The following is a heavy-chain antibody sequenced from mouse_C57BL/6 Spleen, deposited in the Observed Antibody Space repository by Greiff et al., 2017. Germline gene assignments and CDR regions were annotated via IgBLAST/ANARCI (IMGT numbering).Heavy chain of an antibody. J-gene: IGHJ1*03. CDR1: GYSITSGYY. CDR2: ISYDGSN. V-gene: IGHV3-6*01. Sequence: EVKLMESGPGLVKPSQSLSLTCSVTGYSITSGYYWNWIRQFPGNKLEWMGYISYDGSNNYNPSLKNRISITRDTSKNQFFLKLNSVTTEDTATYYCARVGNYVWYFDVWGTGTTVTVSS. CDR3: ARVGNYVWYFDV. D-gene: IGHD2-1*01.